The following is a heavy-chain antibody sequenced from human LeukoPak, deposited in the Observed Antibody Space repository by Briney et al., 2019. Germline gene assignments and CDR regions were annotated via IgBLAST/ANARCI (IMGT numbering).Heavy chain of an antibody. CDR2: IYYSGST. D-gene: IGHD3-22*01. J-gene: IGHJ4*02. CDR1: GGSISSYY. V-gene: IGHV4-59*08. Sequence: SETLSLTCTVSGGSISSYYWSWIRQPPGKGLEWIGYIYYSGSTNYNPSLKSRVTISVDTSKNQFSLKLSSVTAADTAVYYCARLRGEYYYDSSGYLDYWGQGTLVTVSS. CDR3: ARLRGEYYYDSSGYLDY.